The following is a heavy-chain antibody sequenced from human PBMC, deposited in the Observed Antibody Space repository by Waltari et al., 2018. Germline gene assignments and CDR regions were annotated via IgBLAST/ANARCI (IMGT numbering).Heavy chain of an antibody. J-gene: IGHJ4*02. V-gene: IGHV1-69*12. CDR1: GGTFSSYA. Sequence: QVQLVQSGAEVKKPGSSVKVSCKASGGTFSSYAISWVRQAPGQGLEWMGGIIPIFGTANYAQKFQGRVTITADEATSTAYMELSSLRSEDTAVYYCARDGAYYDISPQPNAGAPKYYFDYWGQGTLVTVSS. CDR2: IIPIFGTA. CDR3: ARDGAYYDISPQPNAGAPKYYFDY. D-gene: IGHD3-9*01.